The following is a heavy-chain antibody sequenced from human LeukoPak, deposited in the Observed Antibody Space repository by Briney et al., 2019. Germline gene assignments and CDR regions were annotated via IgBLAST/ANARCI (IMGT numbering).Heavy chain of an antibody. D-gene: IGHD1-1*01. Sequence: SETLSLTCSVSGGSISSYYWNWIRQTPGKGLQWIGYTHYSGSTNYNPSLKSRVSISVDTSKNQFSLKLSPVTAADTALYYCARGNAYNWRFDFWGQGTLVTVSS. V-gene: IGHV4-59*01. CDR2: THYSGST. J-gene: IGHJ4*02. CDR3: ARGNAYNWRFDF. CDR1: GGSISSYY.